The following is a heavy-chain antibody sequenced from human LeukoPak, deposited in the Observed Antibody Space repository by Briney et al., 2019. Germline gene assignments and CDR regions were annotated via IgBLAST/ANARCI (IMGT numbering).Heavy chain of an antibody. CDR3: ARTQSQSGSYRYYFGY. D-gene: IGHD1-26*01. CDR1: GGSISSYY. CDR2: IYYSGKT. J-gene: IGHJ4*02. Sequence: SETLSLTCTVSGGSISSYYWSWIRQSPGKGLEWIGYIYYSGKTNYNPSLKSRVTISVDTSKNQFSLKLNSVTAADTAVYYCARTQSQSGSYRYYFGYWGQGTLVTVSS. V-gene: IGHV4-59*08.